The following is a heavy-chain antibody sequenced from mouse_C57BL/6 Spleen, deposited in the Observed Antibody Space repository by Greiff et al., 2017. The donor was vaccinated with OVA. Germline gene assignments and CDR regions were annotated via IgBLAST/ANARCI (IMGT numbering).Heavy chain of an antibody. V-gene: IGHV1-52*01. CDR1: GYTFTSYW. CDR3: ARYYWDWYFDV. Sequence: QVQLQQPGAELVRPGSSVKLSCKASGYTFTSYWMHWVKQRPIQGLEWIGNIDPSDSETHYNQKFKDKATLTVDKSSSTAYMQLSSLTSEDSAVYYCARYYWDWYFDVWGTGTTVTVSS. J-gene: IGHJ1*03. CDR2: IDPSDSET. D-gene: IGHD1-1*01.